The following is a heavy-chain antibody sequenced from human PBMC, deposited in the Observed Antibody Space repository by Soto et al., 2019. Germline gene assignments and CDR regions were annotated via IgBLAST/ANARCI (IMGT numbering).Heavy chain of an antibody. V-gene: IGHV3-23*01. Sequence: GGSRTHACAAGGVSCSRWAMSRVHQAPGKGLEWVSAISGSGGSTYYADSVKGRFTISRDNSKNTLYVHRISLRAEDKVVYYCAKDLPTDIVVVPAGYWGQGTLVTVYS. CDR2: ISGSGGST. J-gene: IGHJ4*02. CDR1: GVSCSRWA. CDR3: AKDLPTDIVVVPAGY. D-gene: IGHD2-2*01.